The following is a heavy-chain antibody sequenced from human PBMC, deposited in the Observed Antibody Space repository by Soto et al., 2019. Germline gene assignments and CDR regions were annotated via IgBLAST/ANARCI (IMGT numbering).Heavy chain of an antibody. J-gene: IGHJ3*02. CDR1: GFNFISLA. CDR2: ISGSGGST. Sequence: PGGFKRHSSAAFGFNFISLAMRCIRQTPGKGLEWVSAISGSGGSTYYADSVKGRFTISRDNSKNTLYLQMNSLRAEDTAVYYCATEGYSSGWFDAFDIWGQGTMVTVSS. V-gene: IGHV3-23*01. CDR3: ATEGYSSGWFDAFDI. D-gene: IGHD6-19*01.